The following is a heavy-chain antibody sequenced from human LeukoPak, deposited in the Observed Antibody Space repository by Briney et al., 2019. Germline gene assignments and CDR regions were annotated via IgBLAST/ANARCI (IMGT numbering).Heavy chain of an antibody. V-gene: IGHV3-7*01. CDR3: ARQPVGFWSGYYQYYFDY. J-gene: IGHJ4*02. D-gene: IGHD3-3*01. Sequence: PGGSLRLSCLASGFTLSSYWMSWVRQAPGKGLEWVANIKQDGSDKYYMDSVKGRFTISRDNAKNSLYLQMYSLRAEDTAVYYCARQPVGFWSGYYQYYFDYWGQGTLVTVSS. CDR1: GFTLSSYW. CDR2: IKQDGSDK.